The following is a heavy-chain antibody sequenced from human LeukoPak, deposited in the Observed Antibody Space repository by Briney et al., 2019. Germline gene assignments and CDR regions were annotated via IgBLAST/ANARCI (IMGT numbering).Heavy chain of an antibody. D-gene: IGHD6-19*01. CDR2: INPSGGST. CDR3: ARDPRIAEAVKVFDY. CDR1: GYTFTNYY. J-gene: IGHJ4*02. V-gene: IGHV1-46*01. Sequence: ASVKVSCKASGYTFTNYYLHWVRQAPGQGLEWMGIINPSGGSTTYAQKFQGRVTMTRDTSTSTVYMELSSLRSEDTAVYYCARDPRIAEAVKVFDYWGQGALVTVSS.